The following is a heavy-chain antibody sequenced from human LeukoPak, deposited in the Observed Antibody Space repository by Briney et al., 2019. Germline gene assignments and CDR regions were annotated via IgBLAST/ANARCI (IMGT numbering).Heavy chain of an antibody. CDR1: GFTFSNYG. CDR3: ARWGSSSIDY. Sequence: PGRSLRLSCAASGFTFSNYGLHWVRQAPGKGLEWVAVIWDDGGNKYHADSVKGRFTISRDNSRNTLYLQMDSLRAEDTAVYYCARWGSSSIDYWGQGTLVTVSS. J-gene: IGHJ4*02. CDR2: IWDDGGNK. V-gene: IGHV3-33*01. D-gene: IGHD6-6*01.